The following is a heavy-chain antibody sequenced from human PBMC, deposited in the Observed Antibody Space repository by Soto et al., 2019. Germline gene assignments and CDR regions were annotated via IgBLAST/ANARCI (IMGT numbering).Heavy chain of an antibody. CDR1: GYIFTSYV. CDR2: INAGNGNT. CDR3: ARDPLVVAGPRDRCIVY. D-gene: IGHD6-19*01. J-gene: IGHJ4*02. V-gene: IGHV1-3*01. Sequence: ASVKVSCKASGYIFTSYVMHWVRQAPGQRLEWMGWINAGNGNTKYSQKFQGRVTITRDTSASTAYMELSSLRSEDTAVYYCARDPLVVAGPRDRCIVYWGQGTLVSVSS.